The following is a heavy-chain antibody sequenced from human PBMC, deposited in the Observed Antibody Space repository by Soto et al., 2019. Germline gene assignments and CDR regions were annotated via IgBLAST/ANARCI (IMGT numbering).Heavy chain of an antibody. Sequence: QVQVVQSGAEVKKPGSSVKVSCQASGGTFSTSTFSWVRQAPGQGREWMGRIIRILETADYAQKFQGRFTLTADKSTRSVYLELSSLRSEDTAVYYCARYSAIGSGYSGYDVIDSWGQGTRVIFSS. J-gene: IGHJ4*02. V-gene: IGHV1-69*08. CDR2: IIRILETA. CDR1: GGTFSTST. D-gene: IGHD5-12*01. CDR3: ARYSAIGSGYSGYDVIDS.